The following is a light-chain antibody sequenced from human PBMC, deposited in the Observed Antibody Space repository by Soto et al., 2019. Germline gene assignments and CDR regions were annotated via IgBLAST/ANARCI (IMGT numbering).Light chain of an antibody. CDR1: PGIINY. CDR3: QKYNSAPLT. J-gene: IGKJ5*01. Sequence: DIQMIQSPSSLSASVGDRVTITCRASPGIINYLAWYQQKPGKVPKLLIYAASTLQSGVPSRFSGSGSGTEFTLTISSLQPEDVATYYCQKYNSAPLTFGQGTRLEIK. CDR2: AAS. V-gene: IGKV1-27*01.